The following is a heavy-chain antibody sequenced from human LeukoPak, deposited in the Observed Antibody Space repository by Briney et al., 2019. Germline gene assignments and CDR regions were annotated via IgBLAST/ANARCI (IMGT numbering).Heavy chain of an antibody. D-gene: IGHD1-26*01. CDR1: GFTFSNAW. CDR3: TTELLVGATTDY. J-gene: IGHJ4*02. Sequence: GESLRLSCAASGFTFSNAWMSWVRQAPGKGLEWVGRIKSKTDGGTTDYAAPVKGRFTISRDDSKNTLYLQMNSLKTEDTAVYYCTTELLVGATTDYWGQGTLVTVSS. V-gene: IGHV3-15*01. CDR2: IKSKTDGGTT.